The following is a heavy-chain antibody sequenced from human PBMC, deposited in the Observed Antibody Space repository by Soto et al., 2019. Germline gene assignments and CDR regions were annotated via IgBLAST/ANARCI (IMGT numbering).Heavy chain of an antibody. Sequence: QVQLVESGGGVVQPGGSLRLSCAVSGFTVSTYGMHWVRQAPGKGLEWVAVISRDGGTKYYADSAKGRFTISRDNSRKTVVLEVNSRRGDDMGVYYCTGEVATGYWGQGTLVTVSS. CDR1: GFTVSTYG. CDR3: TGEVATGY. J-gene: IGHJ4*02. D-gene: IGHD2-8*02. CDR2: ISRDGGTK. V-gene: IGHV3-30*03.